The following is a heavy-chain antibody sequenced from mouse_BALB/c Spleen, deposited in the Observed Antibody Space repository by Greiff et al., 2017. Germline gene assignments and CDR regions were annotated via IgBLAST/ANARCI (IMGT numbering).Heavy chain of an antibody. CDR2: ISNGGGST. Sequence: EVMLVESGGGLVQPGGSLKLSCAASGFTFSSYTMSWVRQTPEKRLEWVAYISNGGGSTYYPDTVKGRFTISRDNAKNTLYLQMSSLKSEDTAMYYCARESLRLGAYWGQGTLVTVSA. D-gene: IGHD1-2*01. V-gene: IGHV5-12-2*01. J-gene: IGHJ3*01. CDR1: GFTFSSYT. CDR3: ARESLRLGAY.